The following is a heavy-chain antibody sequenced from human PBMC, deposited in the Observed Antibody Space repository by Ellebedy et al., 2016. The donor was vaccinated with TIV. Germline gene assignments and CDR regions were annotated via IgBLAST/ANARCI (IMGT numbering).Heavy chain of an antibody. CDR2: MLHSGST. D-gene: IGHD4-23*01. V-gene: IGHV4-38-2*02. CDR3: ARDGAGRWDY. J-gene: IGHJ4*02. Sequence: MPSATLSLTCSVYGSSIGSGYYWGWRRQPTGKGLEWIGSMLHSGSTYYSPSLKSRVTISVDTSKNQLSLRLSSVTAADTAVYYCARDGAGRWDYWGPGTLVTVSS. CDR1: GSSIGSGYY.